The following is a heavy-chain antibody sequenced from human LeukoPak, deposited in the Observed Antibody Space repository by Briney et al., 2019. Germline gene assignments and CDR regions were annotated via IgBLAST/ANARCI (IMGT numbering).Heavy chain of an antibody. Sequence: GGSLRLSCAASGFTFSNAWMKWVRQAPGKGLEWVGHIKTNTDGGTTHYAAPVKGRFTISRDDSKNTLYLQINSLKTEDTAVYYCTTEGGYDILTDDAFDIWGQGTMVTVSS. CDR3: TTEGGYDILTDDAFDI. CDR2: IKTNTDGGTT. CDR1: GFTFSNAW. J-gene: IGHJ3*02. V-gene: IGHV3-15*01. D-gene: IGHD3-9*01.